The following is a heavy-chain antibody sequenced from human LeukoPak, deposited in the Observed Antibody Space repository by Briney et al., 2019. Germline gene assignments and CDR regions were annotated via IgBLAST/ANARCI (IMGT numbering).Heavy chain of an antibody. CDR1: GGSISSYY. CDR3: AREIVVVVAATGWFDP. CDR2: IYYSGST. V-gene: IGHV4-59*01. D-gene: IGHD2-15*01. J-gene: IGHJ5*02. Sequence: PSETLSLTCTVSGGSISSYYWSWIRQPPGKGLEWIGYIYYSGSTNYNPSLKSRVTISVGTSKNQFSLKLSSVTAADTAVYYCAREIVVVVAATGWFDPWGQGTLVTVSS.